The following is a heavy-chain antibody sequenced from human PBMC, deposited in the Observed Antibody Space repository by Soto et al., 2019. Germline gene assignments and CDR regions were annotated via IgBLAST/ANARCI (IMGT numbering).Heavy chain of an antibody. CDR1: GYTFTGYY. D-gene: IGHD5-12*01. Sequence: ASVKVSCKASGYTFTGYYMHWVRQAPGQGLEWMGWINPNSGGTNYAQKFQGWVTMTRDTSISTAYMELSRLRSDDTAVYYCARPSGYDSLDAFDIWGQGTMVTVSS. CDR3: ARPSGYDSLDAFDI. CDR2: INPNSGGT. V-gene: IGHV1-2*04. J-gene: IGHJ3*02.